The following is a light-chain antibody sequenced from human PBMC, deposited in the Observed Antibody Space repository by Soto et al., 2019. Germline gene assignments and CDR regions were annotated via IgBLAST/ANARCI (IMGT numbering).Light chain of an antibody. Sequence: ELVMTQSPATLSVSPGERATLSCRASQSVSSNLAWYQQKPGQAPRLLIYGASTRATGIPARFSCSGSGTEYTLTISSLQSEDFAVYYCHQYNNWPLFGQGTRLVSK. J-gene: IGKJ5*01. CDR3: HQYNNWPL. V-gene: IGKV3-15*01. CDR1: QSVSSN. CDR2: GAS.